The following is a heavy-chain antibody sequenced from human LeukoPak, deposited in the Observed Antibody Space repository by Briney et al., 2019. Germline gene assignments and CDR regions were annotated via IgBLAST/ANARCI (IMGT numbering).Heavy chain of an antibody. J-gene: IGHJ5*02. V-gene: IGHV1-8*01. CDR1: GYTFTSYD. D-gene: IGHD3-22*01. Sequence: EAPVKVSCKASGYTFTSYDINWVRQATGQGLEWMGWMNPNSGNTGYAQKFQGRVTMTRDTSISTAYMELSSLRSEDTAVYYCARMSYYDSSGDNWFDPWGQGTLVTVSS. CDR2: MNPNSGNT. CDR3: ARMSYYDSSGDNWFDP.